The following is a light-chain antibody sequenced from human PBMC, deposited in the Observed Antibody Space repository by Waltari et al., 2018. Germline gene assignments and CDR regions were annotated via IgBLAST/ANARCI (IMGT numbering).Light chain of an antibody. CDR3: SSYTSSNTYYV. J-gene: IGLJ1*01. Sequence: QSALTQPASVSGSPGQSITISCTGTSSDVGGYNYVSWYHHHPGNAPKLMIYEVSNRPSGVSTRFSGSKSGNTASLTISGLQAEDEADYHCSSYTSSNTYYVFGTGTKVTVL. CDR2: EVS. V-gene: IGLV2-14*01. CDR1: SSDVGGYNY.